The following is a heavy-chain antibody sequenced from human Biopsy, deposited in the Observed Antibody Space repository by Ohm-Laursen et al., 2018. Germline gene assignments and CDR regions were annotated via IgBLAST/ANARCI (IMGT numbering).Heavy chain of an antibody. V-gene: IGHV4-59*08. Sequence: SETLSLTCTLSGDSITRSYWSWIRQSPGKGLEWIGHVFDRGTTNYNPSVRSRVTMSEDKSKKQFSLKMPSVTAADTAIYYCAHGSGSYYKWDFWGRGILVTVSS. CDR2: VFDRGTT. D-gene: IGHD3-10*01. CDR1: GDSITRSY. J-gene: IGHJ4*02. CDR3: AHGSGSYYKWDF.